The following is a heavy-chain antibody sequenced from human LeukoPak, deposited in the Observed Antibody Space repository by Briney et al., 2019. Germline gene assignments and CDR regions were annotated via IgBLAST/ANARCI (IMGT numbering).Heavy chain of an antibody. CDR1: GFTFSSYA. D-gene: IGHD3-22*01. Sequence: GGSLRLSCAASGFTFSSYAMHWVRQAPGKGLEWVAVISYDGSNKYYADSVKGRFTISRDNSKNTLYLQMNSLRAEDTAVYHCARGAVYDSSGFPLDYWGQGTLVTVSS. CDR3: ARGAVYDSSGFPLDY. J-gene: IGHJ4*02. V-gene: IGHV3-30-3*01. CDR2: ISYDGSNK.